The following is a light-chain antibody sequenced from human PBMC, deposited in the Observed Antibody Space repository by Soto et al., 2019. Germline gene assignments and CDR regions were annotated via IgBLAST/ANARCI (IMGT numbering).Light chain of an antibody. Sequence: QSALTQPASVSWSPGQSITISCTGTSSDVGAYSYVSWYKQYPGKAPKLMIYEVSYRPSGISNRFSGSKSGNTASLTISGLQADDEADYYCSSFTTSNTWVFGGGTKLTVL. CDR3: SSFTTSNTWV. CDR2: EVS. CDR1: SSDVGAYSY. V-gene: IGLV2-14*01. J-gene: IGLJ3*02.